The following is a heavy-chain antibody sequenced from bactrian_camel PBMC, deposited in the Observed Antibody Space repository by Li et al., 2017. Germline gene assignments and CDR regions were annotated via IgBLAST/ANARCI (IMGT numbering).Heavy chain of an antibody. Sequence: HVQLVESGGGLVQPGGSLSLSCDASGFALSRYAVGWVRQAPGKEENLVSLRKDGTTIYATSVKGRFTISQDATKNTLYLQMNSLKTDDTGVYYCATARSGGRWTNDFGYWGQGTQVTVS. V-gene: IGHV3S9*01. CDR2: LRKDGTT. D-gene: IGHD2*01. J-gene: IGHJ6*01. CDR1: GFALSRYA. CDR3: ATARSGGRWTNDFGY.